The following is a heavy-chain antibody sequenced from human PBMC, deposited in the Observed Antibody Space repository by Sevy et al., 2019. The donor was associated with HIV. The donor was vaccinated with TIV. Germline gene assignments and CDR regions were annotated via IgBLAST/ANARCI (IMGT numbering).Heavy chain of an antibody. D-gene: IGHD3-3*01. CDR3: ARCTYYDFWSGYYSSSASCYFDY. CDR2: IYYSGST. Sequence: SETLSLTCTVSGGSISSYYWSWIRQPPGKGLEWIGYIYYSGSTNYNPSLKSRVTISVDTSKNQFSLKLSSVTAADTAVYYCARCTYYDFWSGYYSSSASCYFDYWGQGTLVTVSS. V-gene: IGHV4-59*01. CDR1: GGSISSYY. J-gene: IGHJ4*02.